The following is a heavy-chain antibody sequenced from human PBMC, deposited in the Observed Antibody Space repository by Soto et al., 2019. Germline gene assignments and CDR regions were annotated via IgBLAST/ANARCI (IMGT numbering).Heavy chain of an antibody. D-gene: IGHD2-15*01. CDR1: GFTVSSKY. Sequence: GGSLRLSCAASGFTVSSKYMSWVRQAPGKGLEWVSLIQSGGPTYYADSVKGRFTISRDTSENTLHLQMDSLRAEDTAVYYCARDDVLCDGGRCYGVTLDVWGKGTTVTVSS. J-gene: IGHJ6*04. CDR2: IQSGGPT. CDR3: ARDDVLCDGGRCYGVTLDV. V-gene: IGHV3-66*01.